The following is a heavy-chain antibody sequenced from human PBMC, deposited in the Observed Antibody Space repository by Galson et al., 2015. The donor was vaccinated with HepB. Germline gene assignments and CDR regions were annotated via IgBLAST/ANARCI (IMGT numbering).Heavy chain of an antibody. CDR2: IFFGDSDS. Sequence: QPGAEVKKPGDSLRISFKTSGFDFPTHWIAWVRQRPGKGLEWMGLIFFGDSDSIYSPPFEGQVTMSVDKSISTAYLHWGSLKASDTAVYYCARPQPTVVSPADTFDVWGQGTMVIVSS. D-gene: IGHD3-22*01. J-gene: IGHJ3*01. CDR1: GFDFPTHW. CDR3: ARPQPTVVSPADTFDV. V-gene: IGHV5-51*03.